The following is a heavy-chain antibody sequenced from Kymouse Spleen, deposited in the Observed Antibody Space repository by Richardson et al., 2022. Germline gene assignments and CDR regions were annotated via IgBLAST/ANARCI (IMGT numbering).Heavy chain of an antibody. V-gene: IGHV3-7*01. D-gene: IGHD6-13*01. J-gene: IGHJ4*02. CDR3: ASHSSSWSFYFDY. Sequence: EVQLVESGGGLVQPGGSLRLSCAASGFTFSSYWMSWVRQAPGKGLEWVANIKQDGSEKYYVDSVKGRFTISRDNAKNSLYLQMNSLRAEDTAVYYCASHSSSWSFYFDYWGQGTLVTVSS. CDR2: IKQDGSEK. CDR1: GFTFSSYW.